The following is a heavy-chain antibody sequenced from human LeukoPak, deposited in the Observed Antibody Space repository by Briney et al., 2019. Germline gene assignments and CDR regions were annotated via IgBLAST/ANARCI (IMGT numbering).Heavy chain of an antibody. V-gene: IGHV4-59*01. CDR1: GGSISSYY. CDR3: AGYSTEGYSYGYWFDY. CDR2: IYYSGST. D-gene: IGHD5-18*01. J-gene: IGHJ4*01. Sequence: KTSETLSLTCTVSGGSISSYYWSWIRQPPGKGLEWIGYIYYSGSTNYNPSLKSRVTISVDTSKNQFSLKLSSVTAADTAVYYCAGYSTEGYSYGYWFDYWGQGTLVTVSS.